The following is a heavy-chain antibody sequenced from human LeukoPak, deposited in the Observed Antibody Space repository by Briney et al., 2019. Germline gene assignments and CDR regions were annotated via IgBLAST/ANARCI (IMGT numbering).Heavy chain of an antibody. V-gene: IGHV3-23*01. J-gene: IGHJ5*01. CDR3: AKPGLTVPGTRWFDS. Sequence: GGSLRLSCAASGFTFNSYAMSWVRQAPGKGLEWVSAIGSDGSAIQYADSVKGRFTISRANSKNTLYLQMNSLRAEDTAVYYCAKPGLTVPGTRWFDSWGPGIPVTVSS. D-gene: IGHD2-2*01. CDR2: IGSDGSAI. CDR1: GFTFNSYA.